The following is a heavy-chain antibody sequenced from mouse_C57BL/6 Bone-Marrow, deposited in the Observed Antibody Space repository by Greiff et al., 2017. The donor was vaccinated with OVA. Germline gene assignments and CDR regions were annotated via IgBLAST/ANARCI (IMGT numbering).Heavy chain of an antibody. CDR2: IDPENGDT. D-gene: IGHD2-3*01. CDR3: TFDGYLWDY. CDR1: GFNIKDDY. J-gene: IGHJ4*01. Sequence: EVQLQQSGAELVRPGASVKLSCTASGFNIKDDYMHWVKQRPEQGLEWIGWIDPENGDTEYASKFQGKATITADTSSNTAYLQLSSLTSEDTAVYYCTFDGYLWDYWGQGTSVTVSS. V-gene: IGHV14-4*01.